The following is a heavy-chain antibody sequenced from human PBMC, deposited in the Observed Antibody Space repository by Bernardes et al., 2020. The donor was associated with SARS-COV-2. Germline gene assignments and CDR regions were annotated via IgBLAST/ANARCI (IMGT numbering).Heavy chain of an antibody. J-gene: IGHJ4*02. V-gene: IGHV5-51*01. Sequence: GEYLKSSGQGSGSSFPQSWIVWVRPMPGKGLEWMGLIYPGDSDTRYSPSFQGHVTISADESVSTAYLQWSSLKASDSALYYCGRLGGGAYCSTGGCYSDSWGQGTLVTVSS. CDR3: GRLGGGAYCSTGGCYSDS. CDR2: IYPGDSDT. D-gene: IGHD2-15*01. CDR1: GSSFPQSW.